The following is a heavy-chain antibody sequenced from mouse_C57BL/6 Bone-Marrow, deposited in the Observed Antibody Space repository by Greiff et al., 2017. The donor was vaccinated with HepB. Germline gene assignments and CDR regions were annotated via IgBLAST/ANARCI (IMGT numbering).Heavy chain of an antibody. J-gene: IGHJ2*01. V-gene: IGHV1-59*01. CDR1: GYTFTSYW. Sequence: QVQLQQPGAELVRPGTSVKLSCKASGYTFTSYWMHWVKQRPGQGLEWIGVIDPSGSYTNYNQKFKGKATLTVDTSSSTAYMQLSRLTSEDSAVYDGARGRSSTMMTPYYFDYGGQGTTLTVSS. D-gene: IGHD2-13*01. CDR3: ARGRSSTMMTPYYFDY. CDR2: IDPSGSYT.